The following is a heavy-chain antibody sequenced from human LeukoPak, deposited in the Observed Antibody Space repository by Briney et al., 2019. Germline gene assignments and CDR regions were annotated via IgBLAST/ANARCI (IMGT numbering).Heavy chain of an antibody. Sequence: GASVKVSCKASGYTFTGYYMHWGRQAPGQGLEWMGWINPNSGGTNYAQKFQGRVTMTRDTSISTAYMELSRLRSDDTAVYYCARGLQLVPAAPYYYYYYGMDVWGQGTTVTVSS. D-gene: IGHD2-2*01. CDR2: INPNSGGT. CDR1: GYTFTGYY. V-gene: IGHV1-2*02. CDR3: ARGLQLVPAAPYYYYYYGMDV. J-gene: IGHJ6*02.